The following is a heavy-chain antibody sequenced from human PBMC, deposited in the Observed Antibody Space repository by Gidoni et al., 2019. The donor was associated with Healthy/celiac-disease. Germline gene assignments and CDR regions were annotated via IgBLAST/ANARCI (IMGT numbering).Heavy chain of an antibody. D-gene: IGHD6-19*01. V-gene: IGHV4-39*01. J-gene: IGHJ4*02. Sequence: QLQLQESGPGLVKPSETLSLTCTVSGGSISSSSYYWGWIRQPPGKGLEWIGSIYYSGSTYYNPSLKSRVTISVDTSKNQFSLKLSSVTAADTAVYYCARHGAVAPFDYWGQGTLVTVSS. CDR2: IYYSGST. CDR1: GGSISSSSYY. CDR3: ARHGAVAPFDY.